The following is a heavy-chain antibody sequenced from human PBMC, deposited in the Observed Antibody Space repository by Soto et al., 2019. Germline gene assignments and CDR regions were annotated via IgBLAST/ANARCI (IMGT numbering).Heavy chain of an antibody. CDR1: GGSISSNY. V-gene: IGHV4-59*01. J-gene: IGHJ4*02. CDR3: ARYRREAVAGYTLDN. Sequence: PSETLSLTCTVSGGSISSNYWAWIRQPPGKGLEWIGYVYNSGSTNYNPSLKSRVTISEDTSKSQFSLKVNSMTAADTAVYYCARYRREAVAGYTLDNWGQGILVTVSS. CDR2: VYNSGST. D-gene: IGHD6-13*01.